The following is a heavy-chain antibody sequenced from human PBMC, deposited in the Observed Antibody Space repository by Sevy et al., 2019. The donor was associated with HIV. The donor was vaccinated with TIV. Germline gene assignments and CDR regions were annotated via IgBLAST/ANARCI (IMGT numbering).Heavy chain of an antibody. CDR3: ARGGGYCSGGSCYSLDYNYYMDV. CDR2: IYYSGST. D-gene: IGHD2-15*01. J-gene: IGHJ6*03. V-gene: IGHV4-31*03. Sequence: SETLSLTCTVSGGSISSGGDYWSWIRQHPGKGLEWIGYIYYSGSTYYNPSLKSRVTISVDTSKNQFSLKLSSVTAADTAVYYCARGGGYCSGGSCYSLDYNYYMDVWGKGTTVTVSS. CDR1: GGSISSGGDY.